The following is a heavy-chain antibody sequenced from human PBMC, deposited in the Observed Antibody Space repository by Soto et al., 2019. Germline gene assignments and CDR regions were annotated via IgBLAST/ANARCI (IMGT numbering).Heavy chain of an antibody. CDR3: ARDLAATDY. Sequence: ASVKVSCKTSGYSFSNYGISWVRQAPGRGLEWMGWISDYNGNTNYAQKFQGRVIMTTDTSTKTVYMVLRSLRFDDTAVNYCARDLAATDYWGQGTLVTVSS. D-gene: IGHD6-13*01. V-gene: IGHV1-18*01. J-gene: IGHJ4*02. CDR1: GYSFSNYG. CDR2: ISDYNGNT.